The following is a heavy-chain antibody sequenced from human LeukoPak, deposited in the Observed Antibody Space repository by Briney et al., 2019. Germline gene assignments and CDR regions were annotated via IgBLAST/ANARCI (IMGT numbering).Heavy chain of an antibody. J-gene: IGHJ3*02. V-gene: IGHV1-18*01. Sequence: ASVKVSCKASGYTFTSYGISWVRQAPGQGLEWMGWISAYNGNTNYAQKLQGRVTTTTDTSTSTAYMELRSLRSDDTAVYYCARLSRGSLDDAFDIWGQGTMVTVSS. CDR3: ARLSRGSLDDAFDI. D-gene: IGHD1-26*01. CDR1: GYTFTSYG. CDR2: ISAYNGNT.